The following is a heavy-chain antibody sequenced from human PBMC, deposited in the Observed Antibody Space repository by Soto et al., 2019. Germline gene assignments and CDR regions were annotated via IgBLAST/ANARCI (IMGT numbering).Heavy chain of an antibody. D-gene: IGHD1-26*01. V-gene: IGHV4-30-2*01. CDR1: GASISYGNYA. CDR3: ARGGGSDSSDY. J-gene: IGHJ4*02. CDR2: INHLETT. Sequence: TLSLTCTVSGASISYGNYAWSWIRQTPGKGLEWIGYINHLETTFYNPSFESRLTLSIDRAKNQFSLNLNSMSAADRAVYFCARGGGSDSSDYWGQGILVTVSS.